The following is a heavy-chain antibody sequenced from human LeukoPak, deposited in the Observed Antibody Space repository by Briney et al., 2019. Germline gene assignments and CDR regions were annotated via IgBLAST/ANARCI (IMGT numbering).Heavy chain of an antibody. CDR2: MNPNSGDA. V-gene: IGHV1-8*02. D-gene: IGHD4-23*01. CDR3: ARSNFGGTVHFDY. J-gene: IGHJ4*02. CDR1: GYSFTSYD. Sequence: ASVKVSCKASGYSFTSYDINWVRQATGQGLEWIGWMNPNSGDADYTQKFKGRVTFTRDTSTRTAYMEVNSLGSEDTAVYYCARSNFGGTVHFDYWGQGTLVTVSS.